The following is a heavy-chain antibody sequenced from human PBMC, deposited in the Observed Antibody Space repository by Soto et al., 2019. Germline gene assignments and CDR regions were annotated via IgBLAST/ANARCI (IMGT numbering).Heavy chain of an antibody. J-gene: IGHJ6*02. D-gene: IGHD3-10*01. Sequence: PXGSLRLSFVASEFTFSSYWMHWVRQVPGKGLVWVSRLNEDGSFTTYADSVKGRFTISRDNAKKTLYLQMNSLRAEDTAVYYCARDLSGRADVWGQGTTVTVSS. CDR3: ARDLSGRADV. CDR1: EFTFSSYW. V-gene: IGHV3-74*01. CDR2: LNEDGSFT.